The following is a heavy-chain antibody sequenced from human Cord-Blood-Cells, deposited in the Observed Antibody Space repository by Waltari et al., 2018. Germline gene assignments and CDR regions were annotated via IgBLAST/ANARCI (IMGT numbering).Heavy chain of an antibody. CDR3: TTQLVDY. CDR1: GFPSSTAG. J-gene: IGHJ4*02. Sequence: EVQLVESGGGLVKPGGSLRCPCAASGFPSSTAGMSWGRQAPGKGLEWVGRIKSKTDGGTTDYAAPVKGRFTISRDDSKNTLYLQMNSLKTEDTAVYYCTTQLVDYWGQGTLVTVSS. CDR2: IKSKTDGGTT. V-gene: IGHV3-15*01.